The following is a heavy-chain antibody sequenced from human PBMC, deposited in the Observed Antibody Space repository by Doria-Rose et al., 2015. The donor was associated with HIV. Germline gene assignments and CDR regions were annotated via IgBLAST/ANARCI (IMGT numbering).Heavy chain of an antibody. D-gene: IGHD3-22*01. V-gene: IGHV4-34*01. CDR3: ARSYYYDSSGRHDY. CDR1: GGSFSGYY. Sequence: QVQLQESGAGLLKPSETLSLTCAVYGGSFSGYYWSWIRQPPGKGLEWIGEINHSGITNYNPSLKSRVSISVDTSKNQFSLKLSSVTAADTAVYYCARSYYYDSSGRHDYWGQGTLVTVSS. J-gene: IGHJ4*02. CDR2: INHSGIT.